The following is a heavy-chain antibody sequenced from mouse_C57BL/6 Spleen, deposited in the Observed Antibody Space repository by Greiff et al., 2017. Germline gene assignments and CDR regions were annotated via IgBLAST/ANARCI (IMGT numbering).Heavy chain of an antibody. CDR1: GFTFSDYG. V-gene: IGHV5-17*01. Sequence: EVKLMESGGGLVKPGGSLKLSCAASGFTFSDYGMHWVRQAPEQGLEWVAYISSGSSTIYYTDTVKGRFTISRDTAKNTLFLQMTSLRSEDTAMYYCARKDYAMDYWGQGATVTVSS. CDR3: ARKDYAMDY. J-gene: IGHJ4*01. CDR2: ISSGSSTI.